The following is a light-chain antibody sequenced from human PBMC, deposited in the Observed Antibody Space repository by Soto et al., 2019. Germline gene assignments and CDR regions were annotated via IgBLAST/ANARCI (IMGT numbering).Light chain of an antibody. CDR1: QSVSSY. CDR2: DAS. Sequence: EIVLTQSPATLSLSPGERATLSCRVSQSVSSYLAWYQQKPGQAPRLLIYDASNRATGIPARFSGSGSGTDFPLTISSLKPEDFAVYYCQQRSNWLTFGGGTKVEIK. J-gene: IGKJ4*01. V-gene: IGKV3-11*01. CDR3: QQRSNWLT.